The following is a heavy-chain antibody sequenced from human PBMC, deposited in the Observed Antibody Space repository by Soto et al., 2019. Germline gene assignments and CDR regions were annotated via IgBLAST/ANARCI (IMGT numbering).Heavy chain of an antibody. CDR1: GDSISSGGSY. D-gene: IGHD2-15*01. Sequence: SETLPHTCTVSGDSISSGGSYWNWIRQRPGKGLEWMGYIYHSGSTYYTPSLRSRVTMSVDTSKNQFSLKLSSVTAADTAVYYCASSPGYCSGGSCYSGGWFDPWGQGTLVTVSS. J-gene: IGHJ5*02. CDR2: IYHSGST. V-gene: IGHV4-31*03. CDR3: ASSPGYCSGGSCYSGGWFDP.